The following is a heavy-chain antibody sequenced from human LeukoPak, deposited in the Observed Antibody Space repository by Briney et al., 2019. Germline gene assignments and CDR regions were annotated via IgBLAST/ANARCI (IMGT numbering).Heavy chain of an antibody. J-gene: IGHJ4*02. D-gene: IGHD5-24*01. CDR3: ARADMATVFDF. CDR2: ISYSGST. Sequence: SETLSLTCTVSGGSISSGADYWSWIRQHPGKGLEWIGYISYSGSTYYNPSLKTQLTISVDTSKNQFSLKLDSMTAADTALYYCARADMATVFDFWGRGTLVTVSS. V-gene: IGHV4-31*01. CDR1: GGSISSGADY.